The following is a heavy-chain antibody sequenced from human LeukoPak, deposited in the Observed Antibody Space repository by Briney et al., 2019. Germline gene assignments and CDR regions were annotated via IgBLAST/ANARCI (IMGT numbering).Heavy chain of an antibody. J-gene: IGHJ6*02. V-gene: IGHV3-23*01. CDR2: ISGSGGST. D-gene: IGHD5-18*01. CDR1: GFTLSSYA. Sequence: GGSLRLSCAASGFTLSSYAMSWVRQAPGKGLEWVSAISGSGGSTYYADSVKGRFTISRDNSKNTLYLQMNSLRAEDTAVYYCAKDSEDTATDDYYYYGMDVWGQGTTVTVSS. CDR3: AKDSEDTATDDYYYYGMDV.